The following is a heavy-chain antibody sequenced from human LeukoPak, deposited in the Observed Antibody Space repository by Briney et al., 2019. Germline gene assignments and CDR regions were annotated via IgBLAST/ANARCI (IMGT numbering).Heavy chain of an antibody. CDR2: IIPIFGTA. V-gene: IGHV1-69*05. CDR3: ARDSSSWPRKGFDY. Sequence: GASVKVSCKASGGTFSSYAISWVRQAPGQGLEWMGGIIPIFGTANYAQKFQGRVTITTDESTSTAYMELSSLRSDDTAVYYCARDSSSWPRKGFDYWGQGTLVTVSS. D-gene: IGHD6-13*01. J-gene: IGHJ4*02. CDR1: GGTFSSYA.